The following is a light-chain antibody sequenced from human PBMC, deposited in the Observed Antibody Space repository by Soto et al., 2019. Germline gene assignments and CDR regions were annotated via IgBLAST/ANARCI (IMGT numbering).Light chain of an antibody. V-gene: IGKV1-17*01. J-gene: IGKJ1*01. CDR3: LQHNSHPRT. CDR2: ASY. CDR1: QGIRND. Sequence: IELTQSPSSLSASGGDRVTITCRASQGIRNDLGWYQQKTGNPPQRLVFASYNLQSGVPSRFSGSGSATEFTLTISSLPPEDVATYYCLQHNSHPRTFGQGTRVEIK.